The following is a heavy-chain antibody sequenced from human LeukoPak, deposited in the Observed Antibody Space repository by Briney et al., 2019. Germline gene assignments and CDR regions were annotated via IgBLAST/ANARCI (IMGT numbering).Heavy chain of an antibody. D-gene: IGHD1-26*01. V-gene: IGHV1-2*02. CDR3: ARFSGSSNFDY. CDR2: INPNSGGT. J-gene: IGHJ4*02. CDR1: GYTFTGYY. Sequence: ASVKVSCKASGYTFTGYYMHWVRQAPGQGLEWMGWINPNSGGTNYAQKFQGRVTMTRDTSISTTYMELSSLRSDDTAVYYCARFSGSSNFDYWGQGTLVTVSS.